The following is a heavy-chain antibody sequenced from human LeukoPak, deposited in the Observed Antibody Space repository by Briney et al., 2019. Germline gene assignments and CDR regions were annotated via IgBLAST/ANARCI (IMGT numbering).Heavy chain of an antibody. CDR1: GFTFSSYS. CDR3: ARGMLASPTSIVDTAINYYYYEMDV. Sequence: GGSLRLSCAASGFTFSSYSMNWVRQAPGKGLEWVSYISSSSSIIFYADSVKGRFTISRDNAKNSLYLQMNSLRAEDTAVYYCARGMLASPTSIVDTAINYYYYEMDVWGQGTTVTVSS. CDR2: ISSSSSII. J-gene: IGHJ6*02. D-gene: IGHD2-15*01. V-gene: IGHV3-48*01.